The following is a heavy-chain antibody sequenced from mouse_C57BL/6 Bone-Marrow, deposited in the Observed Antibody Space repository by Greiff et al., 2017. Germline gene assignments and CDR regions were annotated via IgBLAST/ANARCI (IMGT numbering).Heavy chain of an antibody. Sequence: VQLQQSGTVLARPGASVKMSCKTSGYTFTSYWMHWVKQRPGQGLEWIGAIYPGNSDTSYNQKFKGKAKLTAVTSASTAYMELSSLTNEDSAVYYCTRKASSKDYGNLAWFAYWGQGTLVTVSA. CDR1: GYTFTSYW. CDR3: TRKASSKDYGNLAWFAY. J-gene: IGHJ3*01. CDR2: IYPGNSDT. V-gene: IGHV1-5*01. D-gene: IGHD2-1*01.